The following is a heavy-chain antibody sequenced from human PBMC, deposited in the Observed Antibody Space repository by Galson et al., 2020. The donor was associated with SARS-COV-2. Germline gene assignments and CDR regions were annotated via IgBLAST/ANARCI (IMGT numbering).Heavy chain of an antibody. Sequence: SGPTLVKPTQTLKLTCTFSGFSPRTSGMCVSWIRQPPGKALEGLARIDGDDDKYNSTSLKTRLTIPKDTSKNQVVLTMTNMDPVDTATYYCARTHLTPRRDYYDSSGYYHDAFDIWGQGTMVTVSS. D-gene: IGHD3-22*01. CDR3: ARTHLTPRRDYYDSSGYYHDAFDI. V-gene: IGHV2-70*11. CDR2: IDGDDDK. J-gene: IGHJ3*02. CDR1: GFSPRTSGMC.